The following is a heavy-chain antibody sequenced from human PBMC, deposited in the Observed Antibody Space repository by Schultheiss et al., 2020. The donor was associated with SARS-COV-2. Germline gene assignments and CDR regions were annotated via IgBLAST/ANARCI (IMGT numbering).Heavy chain of an antibody. Sequence: SETLSLTCAVSVYSISSGYYWGWIRQPPGKGLEWIGSIYHSGSTYYNPSLKSRVTISVDTSKNQFSLKLSSVTAADTAVYYCARHPHSLWFGELYWFDPWGQGTLVTVSS. CDR1: VYSISSGYY. CDR2: IYHSGST. J-gene: IGHJ5*02. V-gene: IGHV4-38-2*01. D-gene: IGHD3-10*01. CDR3: ARHPHSLWFGELYWFDP.